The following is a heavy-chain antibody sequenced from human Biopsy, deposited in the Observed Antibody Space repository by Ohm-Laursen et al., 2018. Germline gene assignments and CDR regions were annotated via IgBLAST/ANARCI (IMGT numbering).Heavy chain of an antibody. V-gene: IGHV1-69*13. CDR2: IIPLFGAP. D-gene: IGHD4-17*01. Sequence: LVKVSCKASGAIFSNYAITWVRQAPGQGLEWMGGIIPLFGAPNYAQKFQGRLTITADESKSTTYMELSSLRSEDTAVYYRARLAQIYGDSPFDPWGQGTLVTVSS. CDR1: GAIFSNYA. J-gene: IGHJ5*02. CDR3: ARLAQIYGDSPFDP.